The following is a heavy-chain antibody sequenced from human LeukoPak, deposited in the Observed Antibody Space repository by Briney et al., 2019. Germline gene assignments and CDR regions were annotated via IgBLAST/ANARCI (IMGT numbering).Heavy chain of an antibody. CDR2: IRYDGSNT. CDR1: GFTFSTSG. Sequence: QAGGSLRLSCATSGFTFSTSGMHWVRQAPGKGLEWVAFIRYDGSNTYHADSVKGRFTISRDNSKNTLYLQMNSLRAEDTAVYHCAKGGHCSSTSCPRPYGMDVWGQGTTVTVSS. J-gene: IGHJ6*02. CDR3: AKGGHCSSTSCPRPYGMDV. D-gene: IGHD2-2*01. V-gene: IGHV3-30*02.